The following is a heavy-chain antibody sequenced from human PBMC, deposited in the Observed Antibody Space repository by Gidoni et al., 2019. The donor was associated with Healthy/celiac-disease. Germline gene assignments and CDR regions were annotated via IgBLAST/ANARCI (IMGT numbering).Heavy chain of an antibody. CDR2: IYYSGST. Sequence: QVQLHESDRGLVKPSQTLYHTCTVSGGSLSRGDYYWSWIRQPQGKGLEWIGYIYYSGSTYYNPSLKSRVTISVDTSKNQFSLKLSSVTAADTAVYYCAREDDYGDYGYFQHWGQGTLVTVSS. J-gene: IGHJ1*01. D-gene: IGHD4-17*01. CDR1: GGSLSRGDYY. V-gene: IGHV4-30-4*01. CDR3: AREDDYGDYGYFQH.